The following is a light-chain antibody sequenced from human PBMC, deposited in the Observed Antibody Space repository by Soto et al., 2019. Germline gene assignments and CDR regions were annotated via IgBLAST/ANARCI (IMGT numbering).Light chain of an antibody. CDR3: QQYNKWPLN. CDR1: QSVSSY. V-gene: IGKV3-11*01. CDR2: GAS. J-gene: IGKJ4*01. Sequence: EIVLTQSPATLSLSPGEIATLSCRASQSVSSYLAWYQQKPGQAPRLLIYGASSRATGIPDRFSGSGSGTDFTLTISRLEPEDFAVYYCQQYNKWPLNCGGGTKGDIK.